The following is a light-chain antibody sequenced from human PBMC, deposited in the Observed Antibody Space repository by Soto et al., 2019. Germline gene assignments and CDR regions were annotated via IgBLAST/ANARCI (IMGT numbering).Light chain of an antibody. V-gene: IGKV3-15*01. Sequence: EIVMTQSPATLSVSPGERATLSCRASQSVSSNLAWYQQKPGQAPRLLIYGASTRATGISARFSGSGSGTEFTLTFSSLQSEDFAVYYCQQYNNWPRTFGQGTKV. CDR1: QSVSSN. CDR2: GAS. CDR3: QQYNNWPRT. J-gene: IGKJ1*01.